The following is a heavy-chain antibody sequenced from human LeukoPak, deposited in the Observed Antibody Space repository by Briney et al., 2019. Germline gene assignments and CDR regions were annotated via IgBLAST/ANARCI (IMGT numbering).Heavy chain of an antibody. V-gene: IGHV4-4*07. CDR1: GGSNNAFY. D-gene: IGHD2-15*01. J-gene: IGHJ4*02. CDR3: ARSARETPGSGYHFDS. CDR2: VYTNGHT. Sequence: SETLSLTCTVSGGSNNAFYWGWIRQPARKGLEWIGRVYTNGHTDYNPSLNSRITMSVDTSRNQFSLRLTSVTAADTAVYYCARSARETPGSGYHFDSWGRGTLVTVSS.